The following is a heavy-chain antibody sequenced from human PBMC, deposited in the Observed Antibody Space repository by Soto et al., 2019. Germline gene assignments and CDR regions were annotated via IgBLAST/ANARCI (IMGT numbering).Heavy chain of an antibody. Sequence: SETLSLTSTVSGGSINNSSYFWGWIRQPPGKGLEWLGTFYYSGSTYYNPSLKSRVTISVDTSKNQFSLKLSSVTAADTAVYYCARLHGYCISTSCYGYYAMDVWGQGTTVT. D-gene: IGHD2-2*01. J-gene: IGHJ6*02. CDR2: FYYSGST. CDR3: ARLHGYCISTSCYGYYAMDV. CDR1: GGSINNSSYF. V-gene: IGHV4-39*01.